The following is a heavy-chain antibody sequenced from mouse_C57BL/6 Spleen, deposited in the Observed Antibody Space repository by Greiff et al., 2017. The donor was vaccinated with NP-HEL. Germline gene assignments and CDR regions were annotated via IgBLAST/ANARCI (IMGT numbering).Heavy chain of an antibody. CDR1: GFTFSDYG. CDR3: ARPYDGYYALFDY. CDR2: ISSGSSTI. J-gene: IGHJ2*01. Sequence: EVNVVESGGGLVKPGGSLKLSCAAPGFTFSDYGMHWVRQAPEKGLEWVAYISSGSSTIYYADTVKGRFTISRDNAKNTLFLQMTSLRSEDTAMYYCARPYDGYYALFDYWGQGTTLTVSS. D-gene: IGHD2-3*01. V-gene: IGHV5-17*01.